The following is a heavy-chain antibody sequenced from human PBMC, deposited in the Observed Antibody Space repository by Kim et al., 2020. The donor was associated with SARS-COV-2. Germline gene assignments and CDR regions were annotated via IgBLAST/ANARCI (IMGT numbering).Heavy chain of an antibody. CDR3: ARVGTYSIDY. CDR1: GGSINSADYY. V-gene: IGHV4-30-4*01. D-gene: IGHD2-15*01. J-gene: IGHJ4*02. CDR2: IYYSGST. Sequence: SETLSLTCTVSGGSINSADYYWSWIRQPPGKGLEWIGYIYYSGSTYYNPSLKSRISISVDTSKNQFSLKLSSVTAADTAVYYCARVGTYSIDYWGQGTLV.